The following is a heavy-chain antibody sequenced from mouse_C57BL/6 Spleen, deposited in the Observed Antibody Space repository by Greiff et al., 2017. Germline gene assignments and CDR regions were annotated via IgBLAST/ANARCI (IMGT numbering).Heavy chain of an antibody. Sequence: EVQLQQSGAELVKPGASVTLSCTASGFNIKDYYMHWVKQRTEQGLEWIGRIAPEDGETKYDPKFQGKATITADTSSHTAYRQLSSLTSEDTAVYYCARCGNYAMDYWGQGTSVTVSS. CDR1: GFNIKDYY. V-gene: IGHV14-2*01. CDR3: ARCGNYAMDY. J-gene: IGHJ4*01. CDR2: IAPEDGET. D-gene: IGHD1-1*02.